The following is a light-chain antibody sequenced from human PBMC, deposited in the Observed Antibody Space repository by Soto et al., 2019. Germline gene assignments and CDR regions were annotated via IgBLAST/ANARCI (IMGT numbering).Light chain of an antibody. J-gene: IGKJ2*01. CDR2: GAS. Sequence: EIVMTQSPATLSVSPGERATLSCRASQTINSKLAWYQQKPGQAPRLLIYGASTRATGIPARFSGSGSGTEFTLTISSLQYEDFPVYHCQQYDNWPPLFGQGTKVDIK. CDR3: QQYDNWPPL. V-gene: IGKV3-15*01. CDR1: QTINSK.